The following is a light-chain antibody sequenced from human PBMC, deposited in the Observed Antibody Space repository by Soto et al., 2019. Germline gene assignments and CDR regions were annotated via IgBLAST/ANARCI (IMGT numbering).Light chain of an antibody. J-gene: IGLJ2*01. CDR2: EVS. CDR3: ATWDDSLNAVV. CDR1: SSDVGGYNY. Sequence: QSALTQPPSASGSPGQSVTISCTGTSSDVGGYNYVSWYQQHPGKVPKLMIYEVSKRPSGVPDRFSGSKSGTSASLAISGLQSGDEAYYHCATWDDSLNAVVFGGGTKLTVL. V-gene: IGLV2-8*01.